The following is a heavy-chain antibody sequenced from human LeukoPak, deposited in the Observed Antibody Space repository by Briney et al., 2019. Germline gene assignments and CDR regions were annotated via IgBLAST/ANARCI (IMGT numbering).Heavy chain of an antibody. Sequence: ASVTVSCKASGYTFTAYYIQWVRQAPGPRLEWMGGINSNSGDASYAQKFQDRVTMTRDTSISTGYMELSRLRSDDTAVYYCARGERKHLDYWGQGTLVTVSS. CDR3: ARGERKHLDY. V-gene: IGHV1-2*02. J-gene: IGHJ4*02. CDR1: GYTFTAYY. D-gene: IGHD2-21*01. CDR2: INSNSGDA.